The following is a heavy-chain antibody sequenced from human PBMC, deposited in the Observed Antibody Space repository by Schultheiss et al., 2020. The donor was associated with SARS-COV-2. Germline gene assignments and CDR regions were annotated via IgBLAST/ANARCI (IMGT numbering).Heavy chain of an antibody. CDR1: GGSFSGYY. D-gene: IGHD3-22*01. J-gene: IGHJ6*02. V-gene: IGHV4-34*01. Sequence: SETLSLTCAVYGGSFSGYYWSWIRQPPGKGLEWIGEINHSGSTNYNPSLKSRVTISVDTSKNQFSLKLSSVTAADTAVYYCARARYYYDSRGYIYYYYYGMDVWGQGTTVTVSS. CDR2: INHSGST. CDR3: ARARYYYDSRGYIYYYYYGMDV.